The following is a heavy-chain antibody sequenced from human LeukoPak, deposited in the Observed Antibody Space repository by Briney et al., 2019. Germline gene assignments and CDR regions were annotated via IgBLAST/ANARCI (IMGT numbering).Heavy chain of an antibody. J-gene: IGHJ4*02. CDR3: APYCSSTSCAD. CDR2: INHSGST. CDR1: GDSVSSSNYY. V-gene: IGHV4-34*01. Sequence: SETLSLTCTVFGDSVSSSNYYWSWIRQPPGKGLEWIGEINHSGSTNYNPSLKSRVTISADTSKNQFSLKLSSVTAADTAVYYCAPYCSSTSCADWGQGTLVTVSS. D-gene: IGHD2-2*01.